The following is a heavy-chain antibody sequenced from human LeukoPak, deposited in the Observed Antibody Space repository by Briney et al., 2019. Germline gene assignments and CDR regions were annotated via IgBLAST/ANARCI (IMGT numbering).Heavy chain of an antibody. CDR3: AKDPAVYGDYASVYFQH. J-gene: IGHJ1*01. D-gene: IGHD4-17*01. CDR2: INWNGGST. V-gene: IGHV3-20*04. Sequence: PGGSLRLSCAASGFTFDDYGMSWVRQAPGKGLEWVSGINWNGGSTGYADSVKGRFTISRDNAKNSLYLQMNSLRAEDTAVYYCAKDPAVYGDYASVYFQHWGQGTLVTVSS. CDR1: GFTFDDYG.